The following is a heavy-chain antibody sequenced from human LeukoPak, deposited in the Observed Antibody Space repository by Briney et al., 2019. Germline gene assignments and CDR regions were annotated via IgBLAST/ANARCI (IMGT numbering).Heavy chain of an antibody. Sequence: ASVKVSCKASGYTFTGYYMHWVRPAPGQGLEWMGWINPNSGGTNYAQKFQGRVTMTRDTSISTAYMELSRLRSDDTAVYYCAKDSDPHPITMVRGVINSGPGYFDYWGQGTLVTVSS. CDR1: GYTFTGYY. V-gene: IGHV1-2*02. D-gene: IGHD3-10*01. CDR3: AKDSDPHPITMVRGVINSGPGYFDY. CDR2: INPNSGGT. J-gene: IGHJ4*02.